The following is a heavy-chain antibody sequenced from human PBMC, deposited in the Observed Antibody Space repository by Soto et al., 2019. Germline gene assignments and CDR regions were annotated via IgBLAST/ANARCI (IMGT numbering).Heavy chain of an antibody. CDR2: IWYDGSNK. CDR3: ARVYSDFWSGYFGVGHYCYYGMDV. D-gene: IGHD3-3*01. Sequence: QVQLVESGGGVVQPGRSLRLSCAASGFTFSSYGMHWVRQAPGKGLEWVAVIWYDGSNKYYADSVKGRFTISRDNSKNTRYLQINSLRAEDKDVYYCARVYSDFWSGYFGVGHYCYYGMDVWGQGTPVTVS. J-gene: IGHJ6*02. CDR1: GFTFSSYG. V-gene: IGHV3-33*01.